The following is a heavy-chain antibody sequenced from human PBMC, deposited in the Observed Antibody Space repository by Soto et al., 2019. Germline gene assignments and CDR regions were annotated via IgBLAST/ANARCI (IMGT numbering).Heavy chain of an antibody. V-gene: IGHV1-18*01. CDR2: ISAYNGNT. Sequence: GASVKVSCKASGYTFPSYGISWVRQAPGQGLEWMGWISAYNGNTNYAQKLQGRVTMTTDTSTSTAYTELRSLRSDDTAVYYCGRILGYCISTSCPYYYYGMDVWGQGTTVTVSS. CDR1: GYTFPSYG. D-gene: IGHD2-2*01. CDR3: GRILGYCISTSCPYYYYGMDV. J-gene: IGHJ6*02.